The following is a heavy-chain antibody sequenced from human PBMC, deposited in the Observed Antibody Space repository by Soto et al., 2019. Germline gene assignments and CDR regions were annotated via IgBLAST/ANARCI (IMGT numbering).Heavy chain of an antibody. D-gene: IGHD5-18*01. CDR1: GFTFSSYA. V-gene: IGHV3-23*01. J-gene: IGHJ4*02. CDR2: ISGSGGST. CDR3: ARRGYSYGFGGIFDY. Sequence: EVQLLESGGGLVQPGGSLRLSCAASGFTFSSYAMSWVRQAPGNGLEWVSAISGSGGSTYYADSVQGRFTISRDNSKTTMYLQMNSLRAEDTAVYYCARRGYSYGFGGIFDYWGQGTLVTVSS.